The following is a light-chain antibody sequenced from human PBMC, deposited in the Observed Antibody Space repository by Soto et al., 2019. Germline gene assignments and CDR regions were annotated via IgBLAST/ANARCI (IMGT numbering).Light chain of an antibody. CDR3: SSSAGTKNMV. V-gene: IGLV2-8*01. Sequence: QSVLTQPPSASGSPGQSVTISWTGTPSDVGASNYVSWYQQQPGKAPKLMISEVSKRPSGVPDRFAGSKSGNTASLTVSGLQAEDEADYYCSSSAGTKNMVFGAGTKLTVL. CDR1: PSDVGASNY. J-gene: IGLJ2*01. CDR2: EVS.